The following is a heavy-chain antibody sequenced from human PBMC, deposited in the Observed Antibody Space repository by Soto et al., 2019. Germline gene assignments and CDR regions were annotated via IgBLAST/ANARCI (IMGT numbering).Heavy chain of an antibody. V-gene: IGHV4-39*01. CDR3: ARLSPPGIVGAILNWFDP. D-gene: IGHD1-26*01. CDR2: IYYSGST. J-gene: IGHJ5*02. CDR1: GGSISSSSYY. Sequence: SETLSLTCTVSGGSISSSSYYWGWIRQPPGKGLEWIGSIYYSGSTYYNPSLKSRVTISVDTSKNQFSLKLSSVTAADTAVYYCARLSPPGIVGAILNWFDPWGQGTLVTVSS.